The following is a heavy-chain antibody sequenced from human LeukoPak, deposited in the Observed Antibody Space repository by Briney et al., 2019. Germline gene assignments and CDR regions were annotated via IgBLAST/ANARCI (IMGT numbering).Heavy chain of an antibody. CDR1: GFTFSSFA. Sequence: PGGSLILCCAASGFTFSSFAMTWVRQAPGKGLEWVSSVSDRDENKYYADSVKGRFTISRDNSRNTLFLQMDTLRAEDTAVYYCAKARSLGVTAAINYWGQGTLVTVSS. CDR3: AKARSLGVTAAINY. D-gene: IGHD2-2*02. V-gene: IGHV3-23*01. CDR2: VSDRDENK. J-gene: IGHJ4*02.